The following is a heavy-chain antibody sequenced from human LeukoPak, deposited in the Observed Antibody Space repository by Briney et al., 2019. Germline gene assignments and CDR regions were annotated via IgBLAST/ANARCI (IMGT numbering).Heavy chain of an antibody. CDR3: ARDKGVFGVVIIDY. CDR2: ISSSSSYI. V-gene: IGHV3-21*01. Sequence: GGSLRLSCAASGFTFSSYSMNWVRQAPGKGLEWVSSISSSSSYIYYADSVKGRFTISRDNAKNSLYLQMNSLSADDTAVYYCARDKGVFGVVIIDYWGQGTLVTVSS. CDR1: GFTFSSYS. D-gene: IGHD3-3*01. J-gene: IGHJ4*02.